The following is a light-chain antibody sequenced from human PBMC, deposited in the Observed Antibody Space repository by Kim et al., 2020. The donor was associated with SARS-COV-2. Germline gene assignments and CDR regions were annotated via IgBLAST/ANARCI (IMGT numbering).Light chain of an antibody. CDR1: TKNVGNQG. Sequence: RKNATLTCTGNTKNVGNQGAAWLQQHQGHPPKLLSYRNNDRPSGISDRFSASRSGNTASLTITGLQPEDEADYYCSAWDDSLSTWVFGEGTQLTVL. V-gene: IGLV10-54*04. CDR2: RNN. J-gene: IGLJ3*02. CDR3: SAWDDSLSTWV.